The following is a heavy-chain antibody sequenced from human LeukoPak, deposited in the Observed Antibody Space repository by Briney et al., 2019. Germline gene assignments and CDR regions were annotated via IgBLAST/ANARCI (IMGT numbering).Heavy chain of an antibody. CDR1: GFTFSSYA. J-gene: IGHJ4*02. CDR3: AKDLYYYSSGYYRSLGYFDY. Sequence: PGGSLRLSCAASGFTFSSYAMSWVRQAPGKGLEWVSAISGSGGSTYYADSVKGRFTISRDNSKNTLYLQMNSLRAEDTAVYYCAKDLYYYSSGYYRSLGYFDYWGQGTLVTVSS. CDR2: ISGSGGST. D-gene: IGHD3-22*01. V-gene: IGHV3-23*01.